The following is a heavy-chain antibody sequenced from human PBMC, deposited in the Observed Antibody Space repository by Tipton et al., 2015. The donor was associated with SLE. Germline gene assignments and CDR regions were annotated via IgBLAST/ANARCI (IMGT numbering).Heavy chain of an antibody. CDR1: GGSISSYY. CDR2: IYTSGST. Sequence: TLSLTCTVSGGSISSYYWSWIRQPPGKGLEWIGYIYTSGSTYYNPSFKSRVTISVDTSKNQFSLKLTSVTAADTAVYYCARNPITMVRGVIPGAFDIWGQGTMVTVSS. J-gene: IGHJ3*02. D-gene: IGHD3-10*01. CDR3: ARNPITMVRGVIPGAFDI. V-gene: IGHV4-4*08.